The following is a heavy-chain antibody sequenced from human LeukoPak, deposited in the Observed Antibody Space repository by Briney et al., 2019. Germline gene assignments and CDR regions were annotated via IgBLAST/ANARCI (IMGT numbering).Heavy chain of an antibody. V-gene: IGHV4-34*01. D-gene: IGHD1-26*01. J-gene: IGHJ4*02. CDR3: SVGTPLYYFDY. Sequence: HPSETLSLTCAVYGGSFSGYYWSWIRQPPGKGLEWIGEINHSGSTNYNPSLKSRVTISVDTSKNQFSLKLSSVTAADTAVYYCSVGTPLYYFDYWGQGTLVTVSS. CDR1: GGSFSGYY. CDR2: INHSGST.